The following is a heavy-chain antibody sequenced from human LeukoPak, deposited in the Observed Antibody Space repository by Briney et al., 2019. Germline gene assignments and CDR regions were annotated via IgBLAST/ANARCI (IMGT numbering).Heavy chain of an antibody. CDR1: GFTFSSYA. CDR2: ISGSGGST. Sequence: SGGSLRLSCAASGFTFSSYAMSWVRQAPGKGLEWVSAISGSGGSTYYADSVKGRFTISRDNSKNTLYLQMNSLRAEDTAVYYCARDRWGSSGYFGYWGQGTLVTVSS. D-gene: IGHD3-22*01. V-gene: IGHV3-23*01. J-gene: IGHJ4*02. CDR3: ARDRWGSSGYFGY.